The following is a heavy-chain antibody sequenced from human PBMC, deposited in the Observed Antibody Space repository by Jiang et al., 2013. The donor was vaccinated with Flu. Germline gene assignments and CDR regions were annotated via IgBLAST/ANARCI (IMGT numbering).Heavy chain of an antibody. CDR1: GFTFSSYA. CDR2: ISSNGGST. CDR3: VKDGSTITTGSRYDY. D-gene: IGHD1-1*01. V-gene: IGHV3-64D*06. J-gene: IGHJ4*02. Sequence: GSLRLSCAASGFTFSSYAMHWVRQAPGKGLEYVSAISSNGGSTYYADSVKGRFTVSRDNSKNTLYLQMSSLRAEDTAVYYCVKDGSTITTGSRYDYWGQGALVTVSS.